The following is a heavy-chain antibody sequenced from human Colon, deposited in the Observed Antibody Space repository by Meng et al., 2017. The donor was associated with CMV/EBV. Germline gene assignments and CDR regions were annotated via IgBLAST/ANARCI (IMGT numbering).Heavy chain of an antibody. CDR3: AKDALGDFWSGYYGRMDV. CDR2: ISGSGASI. D-gene: IGHD3-3*01. V-gene: IGHV3-23*01. J-gene: IGHJ6*02. CDR1: GFTFSSYA. Sequence: GGSLRLSCAASGFTFSSYAMSWVRQAPGKGLEWVSAISGSGASIYYADSVKGRLTISSDNSKNTLYLQMNSLRAEDTAEYYCAKDALGDFWSGYYGRMDVWGQGATVTVSS.